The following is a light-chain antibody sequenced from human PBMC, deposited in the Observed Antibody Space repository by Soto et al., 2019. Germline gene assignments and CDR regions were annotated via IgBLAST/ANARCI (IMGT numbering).Light chain of an antibody. CDR2: DAS. CDR3: QHYDHLPMCT. Sequence: DIQLTQSPSSLAASIGDRVTITCQASQDITKYLNWYQHKPGKAPKLLIYDASTLQTGVPSRLSGSGYGTYFTFTISILQPEDIATYYCQHYDHLPMCTFGQGTQWEMK. V-gene: IGKV1-33*01. CDR1: QDITKY. J-gene: IGKJ2*02.